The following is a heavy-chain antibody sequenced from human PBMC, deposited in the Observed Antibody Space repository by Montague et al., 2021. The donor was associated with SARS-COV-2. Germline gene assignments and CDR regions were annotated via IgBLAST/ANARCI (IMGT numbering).Heavy chain of an antibody. CDR1: GGSLSNDGYY. J-gene: IGHJ4*02. CDR3: ARRGASGSRGSQYFFPY. V-gene: IGHV4-39*01. CDR2: VYYNGNT. D-gene: IGHD3-10*01. Sequence: SETLSLTCTVSGGSLSNDGYYWAWIRQPPGKGLEWLGGVYYNGNTYYNPALNSRVATSADPSKNHFSLELTSVTAADTAIYYCARRGASGSRGSQYFFPYWGQGALVIVSS.